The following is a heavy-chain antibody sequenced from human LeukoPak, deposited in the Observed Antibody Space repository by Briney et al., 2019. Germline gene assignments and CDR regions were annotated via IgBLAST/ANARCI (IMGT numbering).Heavy chain of an antibody. Sequence: ASVKVSCKVSGYTLTELSMHWVRQAPGKGLEWMGGFDNEDGETTYAQKFQGRVTMTEDTSTDTAYMELRSLRSEDTAVYYCATGNYYDTSRYYQVYFDYWGQGTLVTVSS. J-gene: IGHJ4*02. CDR2: FDNEDGET. CDR1: GYTLTELS. CDR3: ATGNYYDTSRYYQVYFDY. D-gene: IGHD3-22*01. V-gene: IGHV1-24*01.